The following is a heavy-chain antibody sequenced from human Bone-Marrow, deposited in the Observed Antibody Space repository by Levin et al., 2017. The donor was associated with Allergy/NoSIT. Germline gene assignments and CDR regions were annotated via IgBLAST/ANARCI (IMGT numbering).Heavy chain of an antibody. V-gene: IGHV3-7*01. Sequence: GGSLRLSCAASGFTFSSYWMSWVRQAPGKGLEWVANIKQDGSEKYYVDSVKGRFTISRDNAKNSLYLQMNSPRAEDTAVYYCARSGDRYYYYGMDVWGQGTTVTVSS. CDR1: GFTFSSYW. CDR2: IKQDGSEK. D-gene: IGHD7-27*01. J-gene: IGHJ6*02. CDR3: ARSGDRYYYYGMDV.